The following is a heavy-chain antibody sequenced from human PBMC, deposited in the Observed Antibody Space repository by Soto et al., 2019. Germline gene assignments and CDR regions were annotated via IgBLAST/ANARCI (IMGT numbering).Heavy chain of an antibody. D-gene: IGHD6-13*01. V-gene: IGHV1-2*04. CDR2: INPNSGGT. CDR3: ARGLAAAGPIASDYYYYGMDV. Sequence: QVQLVQSGAEVKKPGASVKVSCKASGYTFTGYYMHWVRQAPGQGLEWMGWINPNSGGTNYAQKFQGWVTRTRDTSISTAYMELSRLRSDDTAVYYCARGLAAAGPIASDYYYYGMDVWGQGTTVTVSS. J-gene: IGHJ6*02. CDR1: GYTFTGYY.